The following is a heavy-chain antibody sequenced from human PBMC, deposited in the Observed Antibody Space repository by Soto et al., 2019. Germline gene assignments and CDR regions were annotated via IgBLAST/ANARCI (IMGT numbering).Heavy chain of an antibody. CDR1: GGSISSSNW. D-gene: IGHD6-13*01. Sequence: QVQLQESGPGLVKPSGTLSLTCAVSGGSISSSNWWRWVRQPPGKWLEWIGEIYHRGSTNYNPSLKSRVTISVDKSKNQFSLKLSSVTAADTAVYYCARAAMGCSSWPFDYWGQGTLVTVSS. J-gene: IGHJ4*02. V-gene: IGHV4-4*02. CDR2: IYHRGST. CDR3: ARAAMGCSSWPFDY.